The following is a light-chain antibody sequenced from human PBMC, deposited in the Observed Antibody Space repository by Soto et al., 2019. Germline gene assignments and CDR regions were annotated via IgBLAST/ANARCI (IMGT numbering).Light chain of an antibody. CDR1: QAVSTW. Sequence: DIQMTQSPSSVSASVGDTVTTTCRASQAVSTWLAWYQQKPGGAPKLLIYAASTLQSGVPSRFSGSGSGKDFTLTIRSLQPEDFATYYCQQGASFPRTFGGGTKVDIX. V-gene: IGKV1-12*01. CDR3: QQGASFPRT. J-gene: IGKJ4*01. CDR2: AAS.